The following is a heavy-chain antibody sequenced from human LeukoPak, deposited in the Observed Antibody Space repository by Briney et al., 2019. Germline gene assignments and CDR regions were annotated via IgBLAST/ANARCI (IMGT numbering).Heavy chain of an antibody. CDR1: GFSLSTPGMR. J-gene: IGHJ6*03. V-gene: IGHV2-70*04. CDR2: IDWDDDK. D-gene: IGHD6-19*01. Sequence: SGPALVKPTQTLTLTCTFSGFSLSTPGMRVTWIRQPPGKALEWLARIDWDDDKFYTTSLKTRLTISKDTSKNQVVLTMTNMEPVDTGTYYCALIGRNRSDWYPYYYYYMDVWGKGTTVTVSS. CDR3: ALIGRNRSDWYPYYYYYMDV.